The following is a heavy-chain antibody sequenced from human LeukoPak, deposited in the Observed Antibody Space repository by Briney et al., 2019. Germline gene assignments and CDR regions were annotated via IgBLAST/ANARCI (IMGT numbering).Heavy chain of an antibody. CDR3: ARVRLGRGLDY. Sequence: SETLSLTCTVSGDSISSSYWGWIRQPAGKGLEWIGRIHTSGSTYYSPSLKSRVTMSVDTSTNQFSLKLSSVTAADTAMYNCARVRLGRGLDYWGQGTLVTVSS. J-gene: IGHJ4*02. CDR1: GDSISSSY. D-gene: IGHD3/OR15-3a*01. CDR2: IHTSGST. V-gene: IGHV4-4*07.